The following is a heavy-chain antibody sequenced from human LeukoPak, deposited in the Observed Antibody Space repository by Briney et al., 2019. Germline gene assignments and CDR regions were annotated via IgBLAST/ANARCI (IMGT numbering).Heavy chain of an antibody. CDR1: GFTFSSYA. CDR3: VKDLYKGDTSSWYYFDY. Sequence: GGSLRLSCAASGFTFSSYAMSWVRQAPGKGLEWVSAISGSGGSPYYADSVKGRFTISRDNSKNTVSLQMSSLRAEDTAVYYCVKDLYKGDTSSWYYFDYWGQGTLVTVSS. D-gene: IGHD6-13*01. CDR2: ISGSGGSP. J-gene: IGHJ4*02. V-gene: IGHV3-23*01.